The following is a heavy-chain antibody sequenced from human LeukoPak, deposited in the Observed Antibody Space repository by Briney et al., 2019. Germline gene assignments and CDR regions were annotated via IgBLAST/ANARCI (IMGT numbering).Heavy chain of an antibody. Sequence: SETLSLTCSVSGGSIIITTHYWGWIRQPPGKGLEWIATINYSGITHYNPSLKSRATISADTSNNQFSLKLNSVTAADTAVYHCARGRWISGSYYNFDSWGQGALVTVSS. CDR3: ARGRWISGSYYNFDS. CDR2: INYSGIT. V-gene: IGHV4-39*07. J-gene: IGHJ4*02. D-gene: IGHD1-26*01. CDR1: GGSIIITTHY.